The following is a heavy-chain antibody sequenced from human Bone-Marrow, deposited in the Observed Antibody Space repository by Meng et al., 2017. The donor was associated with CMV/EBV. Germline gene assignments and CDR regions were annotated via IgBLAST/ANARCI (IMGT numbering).Heavy chain of an antibody. Sequence: LSCAASGFSFLAYYMSWIRPPPGKGLEWISYLSRTGDTIYYADSVKGRFTISRDNAKNSLYLQMISLRAEDTAVYYCARYYASGFFDYWGQGTLVTVSS. D-gene: IGHD3-10*01. J-gene: IGHJ4*02. V-gene: IGHV3-11*01. CDR2: LSRTGDTI. CDR3: ARYYASGFFDY. CDR1: GFSFLAYY.